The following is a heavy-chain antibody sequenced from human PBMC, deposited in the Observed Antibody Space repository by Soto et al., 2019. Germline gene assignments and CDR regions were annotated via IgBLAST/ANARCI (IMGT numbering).Heavy chain of an antibody. CDR3: AHTHVVTATGFDYYFDY. CDR1: GFSLNTHGVG. CDR2: IYWNDDK. D-gene: IGHD2-21*02. Sequence: SGPTLVNPTQTLTLTCTFSGFSLNTHGVGVGWIRQPPGEALEWLGIIYWNDDKRDSPSLKSRLTITKDSSRNQVVLTMTNMDPVETDTYYCAHTHVVTATGFDYYFDYWGQGALVTVSS. V-gene: IGHV2-5*01. J-gene: IGHJ4*01.